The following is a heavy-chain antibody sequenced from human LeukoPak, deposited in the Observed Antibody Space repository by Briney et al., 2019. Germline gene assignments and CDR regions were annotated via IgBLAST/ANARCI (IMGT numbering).Heavy chain of an antibody. CDR1: GFTFSDYS. CDR3: ARDTSAGFDY. CDR2: ISHTSSTI. V-gene: IGHV3-48*02. Sequence: GGSLRLPCGVSGFTFSDYSMNWVCQAPGKGLEWVSYISHTSSTIYYTDSVKGRFTISRDNAKNSLWLQMNSLRDEDSAVYYCARDTSAGFDYWGQGTLVTVSS. J-gene: IGHJ4*02.